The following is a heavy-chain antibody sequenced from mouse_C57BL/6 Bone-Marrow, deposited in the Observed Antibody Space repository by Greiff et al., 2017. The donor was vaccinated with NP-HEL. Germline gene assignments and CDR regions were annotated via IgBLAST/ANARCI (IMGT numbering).Heavy chain of an antibody. CDR1: GFPITSGYY. D-gene: IGHD3-2*02. CDR2: ITHSGET. CDR3: AGDSSGYRDFNY. J-gene: IGHJ2*01. V-gene: IGHV12-3*01. Sequence: VQLVESGPGLVNPSQSLFLTCSITGFPITSGYYWIWIRQSPGKPLEWMGYITHSGETFSNPSLPRPISLTREPSKYQFFLQLHSVTTEDTAMYYCAGDSSGYRDFNYWGQGTTRTVSS.